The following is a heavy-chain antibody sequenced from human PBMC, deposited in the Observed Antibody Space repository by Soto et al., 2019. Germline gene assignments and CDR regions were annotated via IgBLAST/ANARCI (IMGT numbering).Heavy chain of an antibody. Sequence: GGSLRLSCAASGFPVSSNYMNWVRQAPGKGLEWVSIIHNGGETYYADSVKDRFTVSRDNSKNTVFLQMNSLRVEDTAVYYCARDPCSQYWGQGTLVTVSS. CDR2: IHNGGET. CDR1: GFPVSSNY. CDR3: ARDPCSQY. J-gene: IGHJ1*01. V-gene: IGHV3-66*01.